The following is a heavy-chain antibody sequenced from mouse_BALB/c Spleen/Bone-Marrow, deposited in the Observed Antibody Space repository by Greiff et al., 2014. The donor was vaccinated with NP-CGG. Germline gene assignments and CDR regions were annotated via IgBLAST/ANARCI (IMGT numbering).Heavy chain of an antibody. CDR1: GFTFSSFG. V-gene: IGHV5-17*02. J-gene: IGHJ4*01. CDR2: ISSGSSSI. Sequence: EVMLVESGGGLVQPGGSRKLSCAAPGFTFSSFGMHWVRQAPEKGLEWVAYISSGSSSIYYTDTVKGRFTISRDNPRSTLFLQMTSLRSEDTAIYYCTRWGYAGDYYAIDYWGQGTSVTVSS. CDR3: TRWGYAGDYYAIDY. D-gene: IGHD2-14*01.